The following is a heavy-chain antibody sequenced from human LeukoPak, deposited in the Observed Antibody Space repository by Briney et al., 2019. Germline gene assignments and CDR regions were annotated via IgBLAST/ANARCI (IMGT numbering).Heavy chain of an antibody. J-gene: IGHJ4*02. Sequence: ASVKVSCKASGYTFTSYGISWVRQAPGQGLERMGWISAYNGNTNYAQKLQGRVTMTTDTSTSTAYMELRSLRSDDTAVYYCARARGVRLGTSHNYWGQGTLVTVSS. CDR1: GYTFTSYG. CDR3: ARARGVRLGTSHNY. D-gene: IGHD3-16*01. CDR2: ISAYNGNT. V-gene: IGHV1-18*01.